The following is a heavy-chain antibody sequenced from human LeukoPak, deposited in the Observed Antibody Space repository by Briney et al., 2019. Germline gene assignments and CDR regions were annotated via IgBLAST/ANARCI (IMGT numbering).Heavy chain of an antibody. CDR3: ARQRDIVVVPAATFDY. CDR2: IYYSGST. CDR1: GGSISSYY. D-gene: IGHD2-2*01. Sequence: SETLSLTCTVSGGSISSYYWGWIRQPPGKGLEWIGSIYYSGSTYYNPSLKSRVTISVDTSKNQFSLKLSSVTAADTAVYYCARQRDIVVVPAATFDYWGQGTLVTVSS. V-gene: IGHV4-39*01. J-gene: IGHJ4*02.